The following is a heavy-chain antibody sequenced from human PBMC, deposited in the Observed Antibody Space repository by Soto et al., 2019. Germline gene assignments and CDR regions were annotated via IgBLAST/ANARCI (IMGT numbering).Heavy chain of an antibody. Sequence: QVQLVESGGGVVQPGRSLRLSCAASGFTFSSYGMHWVRQAPGKGLEWVAVIWYDGSNKYYADSVKGRFTISRDNSKNTLYLQMNSLRAEHTAVYYCARDTMRGGHSDYWGQGTLVTVSS. CDR3: ARDTMRGGHSDY. D-gene: IGHD3-10*01. CDR1: GFTFSSYG. CDR2: IWYDGSNK. J-gene: IGHJ4*02. V-gene: IGHV3-33*01.